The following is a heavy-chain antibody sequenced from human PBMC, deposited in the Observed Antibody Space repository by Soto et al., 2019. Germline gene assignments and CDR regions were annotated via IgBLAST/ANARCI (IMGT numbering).Heavy chain of an antibody. J-gene: IGHJ4*02. CDR1: GGSISSGGYY. CDR2: IYYSGRT. CDR3: ARDTKGHFDY. V-gene: IGHV4-31*03. Sequence: QVQLQESGPGLVKPSQTLSLTCTVSGGSISSGGYYWSWIRPQPGKGLEWIGYIYYSGRTYYNPSIQCRVTISVDTSKHHVSLKLSSVTYAGTAVYYWARDTKGHFDYWGQGTLVTVSS. D-gene: IGHD2-2*01.